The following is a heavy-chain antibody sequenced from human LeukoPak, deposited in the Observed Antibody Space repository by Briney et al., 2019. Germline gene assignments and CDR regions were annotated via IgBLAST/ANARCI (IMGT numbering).Heavy chain of an antibody. CDR1: GFTFSSYA. CDR3: ASHYYDSSGHLFDY. CDR2: ISSSSSYI. Sequence: PGGSLRLSCAASGFTFSSYAMSWVRQAPGKGLEWVSSISSSSSYIYYADSVKGRFTISRDNAKNSLYLQMNSLRAEDTAVYYCASHYYDSSGHLFDYWGQGTLVTVSS. J-gene: IGHJ4*02. V-gene: IGHV3-21*01. D-gene: IGHD3-22*01.